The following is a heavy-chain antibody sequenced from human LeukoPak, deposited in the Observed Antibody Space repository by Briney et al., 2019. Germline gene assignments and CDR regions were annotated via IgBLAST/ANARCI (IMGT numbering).Heavy chain of an antibody. J-gene: IGHJ5*02. Sequence: GGSLRLSCAASGFTFSSYWMSWVRQAPGKGLEWVSYISSSSSTIYYADSVKGRFTISRDNAKNSLYLQMNSLRAEDTAVYYCVRDPITIWENWFDPWGQGTLVTVSS. CDR3: VRDPITIWENWFDP. D-gene: IGHD3-9*01. V-gene: IGHV3-48*04. CDR2: ISSSSSTI. CDR1: GFTFSSYW.